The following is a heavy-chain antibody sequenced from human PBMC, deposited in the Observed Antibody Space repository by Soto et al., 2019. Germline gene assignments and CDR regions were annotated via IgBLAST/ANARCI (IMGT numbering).Heavy chain of an antibody. J-gene: IGHJ3*02. V-gene: IGHV4-59*08. D-gene: IGHD2-15*01. CDR1: GGSISSYY. CDR2: IYYSGRT. CDR3: ARLSGVVAATEAFDI. Sequence: QVQLQESGPGLVKPSETLSLTCTVSGGSISSYYWSWIRQPPGKGLEWIGYIYYSGRTNYNPSLTRRVTISVDTSKNQFSLKLSSVTAADTAVYYCARLSGVVAATEAFDIWGQGTMVTVSS.